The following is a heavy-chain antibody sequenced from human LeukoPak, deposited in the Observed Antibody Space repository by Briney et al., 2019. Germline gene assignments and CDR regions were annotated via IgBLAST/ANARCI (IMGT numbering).Heavy chain of an antibody. CDR3: AKVKVVGYSTFDY. J-gene: IGHJ4*02. CDR1: GFTFSNSA. V-gene: IGHV3-23*01. D-gene: IGHD3-22*01. CDR2: FTRNDETT. Sequence: GGSLRLSCAASGFTFSNSAMSWVRQAPGKRLEWVSGFTRNDETTSYADSVKGRFTISRDNSRDTLYLQMNSLTAEDTAVYYCAKVKVVGYSTFDYWGQGTLVTVSP.